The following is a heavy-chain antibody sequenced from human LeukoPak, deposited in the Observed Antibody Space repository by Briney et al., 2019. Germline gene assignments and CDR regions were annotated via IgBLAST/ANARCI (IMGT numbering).Heavy chain of an antibody. D-gene: IGHD3-10*01. CDR2: ITSGDFV. V-gene: IGHV3-69-1*01. CDR3: ARGGFNMVRGVIIPSNSYFYYMDI. Sequence: GGSLRLSCAASGFTFSAYNMNWVRQAPGKGQEWVSSITSGDFVYFADSLKGRFTISRDNGKSSLYLQMNSLRAEDTAVYYCARGGFNMVRGVIIPSNSYFYYMDIWGKGTTVTVSS. CDR1: GFTFSAYN. J-gene: IGHJ6*03.